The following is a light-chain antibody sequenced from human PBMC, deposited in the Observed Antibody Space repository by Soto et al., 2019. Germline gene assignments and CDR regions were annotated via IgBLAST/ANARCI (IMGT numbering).Light chain of an antibody. J-gene: IGLJ1*01. CDR1: SSDVGGYNY. Sequence: QSVLTQPRSVSGSPGQSVTISCTGTSSDVGGYNYVSWYQQHPGKAPKLMIYDVSKRPSGVPDGFSGSKSGNTASLTISGLQAEDEADYYCCSYAGSYTYVFGTGTKVTVL. V-gene: IGLV2-11*01. CDR3: CSYAGSYTYV. CDR2: DVS.